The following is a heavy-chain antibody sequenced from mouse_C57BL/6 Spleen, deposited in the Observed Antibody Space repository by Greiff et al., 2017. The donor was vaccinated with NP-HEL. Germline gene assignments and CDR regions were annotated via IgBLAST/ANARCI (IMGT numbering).Heavy chain of an antibody. CDR3: ARSGHYYGSSPYFDY. J-gene: IGHJ2*01. Sequence: QVQLQQSGAELMKPGASVKLSCKATGYTFTGYWIEWVKQRPGHGLEWIGEILPGSGSTNYNEKFKGKATFTADTSSNTAYMQLSSLTTEDSAVYDGARSGHYYGSSPYFDYWGQGTTLTVSS. CDR1: GYTFTGYW. V-gene: IGHV1-9*01. D-gene: IGHD1-1*01. CDR2: ILPGSGST.